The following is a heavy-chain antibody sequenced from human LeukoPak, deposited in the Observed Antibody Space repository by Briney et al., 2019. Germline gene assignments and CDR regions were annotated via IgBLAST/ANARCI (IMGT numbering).Heavy chain of an antibody. D-gene: IGHD3-16*01. CDR2: KAYDEKYS. CDR3: ARDSEPWGMVYDMDV. Sequence: LGGPLRPSVAPPGFNFNINSRHWSRKPPGRGLGGVAVKAYDEKYSYYADSVKGRFTISRDNSKNTLYLQMSSLRSHDTGVYYCARDSEPWGMVYDMDVWGQGTSVTVSS. J-gene: IGHJ6*02. V-gene: IGHV3-30*04. CDR1: GFNFNINS.